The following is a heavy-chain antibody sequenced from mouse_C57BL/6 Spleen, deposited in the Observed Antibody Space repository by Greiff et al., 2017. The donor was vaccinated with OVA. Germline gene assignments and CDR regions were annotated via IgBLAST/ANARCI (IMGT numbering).Heavy chain of an antibody. CDR1: GYTFTSYW. CDR3: ARGCGKRQLSLDY. D-gene: IGHD3-2*02. Sequence: QVQLQQPGAELVMPGASVKLSCKASGYTFTSYWMHWVKQRPGQGLEWIGEIDPSDSYTKYNQKFKGKSTLTVDKSSSTAYMQLSSLTSEDSAVYYGARGCGKRQLSLDYWGKGTTLTVSS. V-gene: IGHV1-69*01. J-gene: IGHJ2*01. CDR2: IDPSDSYT.